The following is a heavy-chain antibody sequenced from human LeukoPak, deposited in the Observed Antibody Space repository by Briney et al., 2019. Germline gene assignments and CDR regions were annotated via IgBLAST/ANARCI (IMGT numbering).Heavy chain of an antibody. CDR3: ARDQYDILTGYYRYFQH. Sequence: GGSLRLSCAASGFTVSSNYMSWVRQAPGKGLEWVSVIYSGGSTYYADSVKGRFTISRDNSKNTLYLQMNSLRAEDTAVYYCARDQYDILTGYYRYFQHWGQGTLVTVSS. CDR2: IYSGGST. J-gene: IGHJ1*01. V-gene: IGHV3-53*01. CDR1: GFTVSSNY. D-gene: IGHD3-9*01.